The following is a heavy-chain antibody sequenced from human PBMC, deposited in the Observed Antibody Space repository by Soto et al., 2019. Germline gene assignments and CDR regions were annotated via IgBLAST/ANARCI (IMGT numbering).Heavy chain of an antibody. J-gene: IGHJ6*03. D-gene: IGHD1-1*01. CDR2: MNTDSGHA. V-gene: IGHV1-8*01. CDR1: GYTFTSYD. Sequence: ASVKVSCKTSGYTFTSYDMNWVRQAPGRGLEWMGWMNTDSGHAESAQRFQGRVTMTRDTSTSTVHMELSSLTSDDTAVYYCARGGPGGTGYYYYFIDAWGTGTSVTVSS. CDR3: ARGGPGGTGYYYYFIDA.